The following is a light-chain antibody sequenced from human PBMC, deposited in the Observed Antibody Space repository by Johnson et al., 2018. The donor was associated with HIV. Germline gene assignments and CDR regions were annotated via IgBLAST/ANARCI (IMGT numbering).Light chain of an antibody. Sequence: QSVLTQPPSVSAAPGQKVTISCSGSSSNIGNNYVSWYQQFPGTAPKLLIYENNMRPSGIPDRFSGSKSGTSATLDITGLQTGDEADYYCGTWDSSLSVYVFRNGTKVTGL. CDR3: GTWDSSLSVYV. J-gene: IGLJ1*01. CDR1: SSNIGNNY. V-gene: IGLV1-51*02. CDR2: ENN.